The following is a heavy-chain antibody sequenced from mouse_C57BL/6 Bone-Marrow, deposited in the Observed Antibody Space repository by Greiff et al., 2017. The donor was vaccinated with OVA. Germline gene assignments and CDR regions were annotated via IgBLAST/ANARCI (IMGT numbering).Heavy chain of an antibody. CDR3: ARSGIRQIPADY. D-gene: IGHD2-12*01. V-gene: IGHV5-17*01. CDR2: ISSGSSTI. CDR1: GFTFSDYG. Sequence: VQLKESGGGLVKPGGSLKLSCAASGFTFSDYGMHWVRQAPEKGLEWVAYISSGSSTIYYADTVKGRVTISRDNAKNNLFLQMTSLRSEDTAMYYCARSGIRQIPADYWGQGTTLTVSS. J-gene: IGHJ2*01.